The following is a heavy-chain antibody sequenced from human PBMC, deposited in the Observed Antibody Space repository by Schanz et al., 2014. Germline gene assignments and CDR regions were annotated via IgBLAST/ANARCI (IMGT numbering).Heavy chain of an antibody. CDR3: TRVSISPERHGLDV. V-gene: IGHV3-72*01. Sequence: EVQLVESGGGLVQPGGSLRLSCAASGFTFSAYYMDWVRQAPGKGLEWVGRTRNRANNYFTEYAASVKGRFTISRDDSNSSRYQEMTVQKSENKDHYYCTRVSISPERHGLDVWGQGTTVTVSS. CDR1: GFTFSAYY. J-gene: IGHJ6*02. D-gene: IGHD2-21*01. CDR2: TRNRANNYFT.